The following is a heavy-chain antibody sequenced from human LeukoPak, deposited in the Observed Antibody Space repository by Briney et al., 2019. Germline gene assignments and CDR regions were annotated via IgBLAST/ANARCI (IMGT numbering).Heavy chain of an antibody. CDR3: ARHERWVYGRGRRYGMAV. D-gene: IGHD5-24*01. V-gene: IGHV4-59*08. CDR1: GGSISSYY. CDR2: IYYSGST. J-gene: IGHJ6*02. Sequence: SETLSLTCTVSGGSISSYYWSWIRQPPGKGLEWIGYIYYSGSTNYNPSLKSRVTISVDTSKNQFSLKLSSVTAADTAVYYCARHERWVYGRGRRYGMAVWGQGTTVTVSS.